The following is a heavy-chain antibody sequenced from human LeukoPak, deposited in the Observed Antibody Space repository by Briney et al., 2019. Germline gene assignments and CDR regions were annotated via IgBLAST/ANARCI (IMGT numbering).Heavy chain of an antibody. V-gene: IGHV1-69*05. CDR2: IIPIFGTA. D-gene: IGHD3-22*01. CDR1: GGTFSSYA. J-gene: IGHJ3*02. Sequence: AASVKVSCKASGGTFSSYAISWVRQAPGQGLKWMGGIIPIFGTANYAQKFQGRVTITTDESTSTAYMELSSLRSEDTAVYYCARRLYYYDSSGHDAFDIWGQGTMVTVSS. CDR3: ARRLYYYDSSGHDAFDI.